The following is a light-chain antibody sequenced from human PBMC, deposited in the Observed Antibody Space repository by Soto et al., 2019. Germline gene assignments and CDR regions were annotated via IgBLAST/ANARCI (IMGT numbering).Light chain of an antibody. CDR1: QSVLYSSNNKNY. J-gene: IGKJ4*01. CDR2: WAS. CDR3: QQYYSKPLA. Sequence: DIVMTQSPDSLAVSLGERATINCKSSQSVLYSSNNKNYLGWYQQKVGQPPKLLIYWASTRESGVLDRFSGSSSGTDFTLTISSLRAEDVAVYYCQQYYSKPLAFGGGTKVEIK. V-gene: IGKV4-1*01.